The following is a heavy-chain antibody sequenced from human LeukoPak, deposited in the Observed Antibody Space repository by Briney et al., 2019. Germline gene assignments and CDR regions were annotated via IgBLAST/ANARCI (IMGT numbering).Heavy chain of an antibody. CDR1: GFTVSNNY. D-gene: IGHD5-18*01. V-gene: IGHV3-53*01. CDR3: ARGPRYSYGYGFDY. J-gene: IGHJ4*02. Sequence: GGSLRLSCAASGFTVSNNYMSWVRQAPGKGLEWVSVIYSGGSTYYADSVKGRFTISRDTSKNTLSLQMNSLRAEDTAVYYCARGPRYSYGYGFDYWGQGTLVTVST. CDR2: IYSGGST.